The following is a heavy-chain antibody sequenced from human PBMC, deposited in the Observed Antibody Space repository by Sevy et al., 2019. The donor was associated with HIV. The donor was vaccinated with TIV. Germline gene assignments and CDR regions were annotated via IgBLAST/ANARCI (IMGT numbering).Heavy chain of an antibody. V-gene: IGHV3-30*18. D-gene: IGHD3-3*01. CDR2: ISYDGSNK. J-gene: IGHJ3*02. CDR3: AKPPGGSYDFWSGPDRFDAFDI. Sequence: GGSLRLSCAASGFTFSSYGMHWVRQAPGKGLEWVAVISYDGSNKYYADSVKGRFTISRDNSKNTLYLQMNSLRAEDTAVYYCAKPPGGSYDFWSGPDRFDAFDIWGQGTMVTVSS. CDR1: GFTFSSYG.